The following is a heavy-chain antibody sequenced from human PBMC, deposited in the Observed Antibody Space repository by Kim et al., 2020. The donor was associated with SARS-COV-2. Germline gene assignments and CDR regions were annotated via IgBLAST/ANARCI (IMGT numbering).Heavy chain of an antibody. CDR3: ARDSGWLQPIDS. CDR1: GDSISSYY. D-gene: IGHD6-19*01. Sequence: SETLSLTCTASGDSISSYYWSWIRQPPGKGLEWIGHIYYSGSTNYNPSLKSRVTISLDTSKNQFSLKLSSVTAADTAMYYCARDSGWLQPIDSWGQGTLVTVSS. CDR2: IYYSGST. J-gene: IGHJ4*02. V-gene: IGHV4-59*13.